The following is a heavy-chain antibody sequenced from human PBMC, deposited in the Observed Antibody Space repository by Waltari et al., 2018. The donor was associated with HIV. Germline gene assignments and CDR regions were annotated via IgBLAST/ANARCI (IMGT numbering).Heavy chain of an antibody. Sequence: QVQLVQSGAEVTKPGASVKVSCKASGYTFTSYGISWFGQAPGQGLEGMGWISAYNGNTNDAQKRQGRVTMTTDTSTSTAYMELRSLRSDDTAVYYCARDDYCSGGSCWGAAFDIWGQGTMVTVSS. D-gene: IGHD2-15*01. V-gene: IGHV1-18*01. CDR2: ISAYNGNT. J-gene: IGHJ3*02. CDR3: ARDDYCSGGSCWGAAFDI. CDR1: GYTFTSYG.